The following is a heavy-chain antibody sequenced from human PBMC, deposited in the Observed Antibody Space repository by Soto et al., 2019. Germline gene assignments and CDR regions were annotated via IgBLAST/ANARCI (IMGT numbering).Heavy chain of an antibody. CDR2: IIPIFGTA. CDR1: GGTFSRHA. V-gene: IGHV1-69*01. J-gene: IGHJ4*02. CDR3: ARGWVYDSNDYYYSY. Sequence: QVQLVQSGAEVRKPGSSVKVSCKASGGTFSRHAISWVRQAPGQGLEWMGGIIPIFGTANHAQKFQGRVTIIADESTRTVYMELSRLRSEDTAMYYCARGWVYDSNDYYYSYWGQGTMVIVS. D-gene: IGHD3-22*01.